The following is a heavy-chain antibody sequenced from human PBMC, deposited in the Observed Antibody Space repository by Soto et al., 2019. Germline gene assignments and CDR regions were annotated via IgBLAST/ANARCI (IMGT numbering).Heavy chain of an antibody. J-gene: IGHJ3*02. Sequence: GAALKISGKGSGYSFTSYWISWVRQMPGKGLEWMGRIDPSDSYTNYSPSFQGHVTISADKSISTAYLQWSSLKASDTAMYYCASPYYYYDSSGYAFDIWGQGTMVTVSS. CDR2: IDPSDSYT. CDR1: GYSFTSYW. CDR3: ASPYYYYDSSGYAFDI. V-gene: IGHV5-10-1*01. D-gene: IGHD3-22*01.